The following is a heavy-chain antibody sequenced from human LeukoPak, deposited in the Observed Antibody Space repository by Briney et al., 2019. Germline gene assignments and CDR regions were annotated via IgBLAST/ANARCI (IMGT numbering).Heavy chain of an antibody. CDR1: GFTFSSYG. D-gene: IGHD3-10*01. CDR2: IRYDGSNK. CDR3: AKDAYYYGSGSYYLSYFDY. Sequence: GGSLRLSCAASGFTFSSYGMHWVRQGPGKGLEWVAFIRYDGSNKYYGDSVKGRFTISRDNSKNTLYLQMNSLRAEDTAVYYCAKDAYYYGSGSYYLSYFDYWGQGTLVTVSS. V-gene: IGHV3-30*02. J-gene: IGHJ4*02.